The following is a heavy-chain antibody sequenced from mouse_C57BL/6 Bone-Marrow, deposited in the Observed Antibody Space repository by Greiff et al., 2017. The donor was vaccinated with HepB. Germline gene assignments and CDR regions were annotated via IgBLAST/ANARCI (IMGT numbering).Heavy chain of an antibody. J-gene: IGHJ3*01. D-gene: IGHD1-1*01. V-gene: IGHV1-63*01. Sequence: QVQLKESGAELVRPGTSVKMSCKASGYTFTNYWIGWAKQRPGHGLEWIGDIYPGGGYTNYNEKFKGKATLTADKSSSTAYMQFSSLTSEDSAIYYCARSGSSYPFAYWGQGTLVTVSA. CDR1: GYTFTNYW. CDR3: ARSGSSYPFAY. CDR2: IYPGGGYT.